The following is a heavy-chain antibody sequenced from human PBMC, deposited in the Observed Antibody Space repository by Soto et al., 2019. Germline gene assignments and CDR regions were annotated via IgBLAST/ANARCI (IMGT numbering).Heavy chain of an antibody. V-gene: IGHV4-59*08. CDR3: AGGSGYSYDEIDY. D-gene: IGHD5-18*01. Sequence: QVQLQESGPGLVKPSETLSLTCTVSGGSISSYYWSWIRQPPGKGLEWIGYIYYSGSTNYNPSLKSRVTISVDTSKNQFSLKLSSVTAADTAVYYCAGGSGYSYDEIDYWGQGTLVTVSS. CDR1: GGSISSYY. CDR2: IYYSGST. J-gene: IGHJ4*02.